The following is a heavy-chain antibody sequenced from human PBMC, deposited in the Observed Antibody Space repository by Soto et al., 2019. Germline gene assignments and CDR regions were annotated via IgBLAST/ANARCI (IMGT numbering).Heavy chain of an antibody. Sequence: ASVKVSCKASGYTFIGYYMHWVRQAPGQGLEWMGWINPNSGGTNYAQKFQGRVTMTRDTSISTAYMELSRLRSDDTAVYYCARARIIAARPPPGYWGQGILVTVS. CDR3: ARARIIAARPPPGY. CDR1: GYTFIGYY. V-gene: IGHV1-2*02. CDR2: INPNSGGT. J-gene: IGHJ4*02. D-gene: IGHD6-6*01.